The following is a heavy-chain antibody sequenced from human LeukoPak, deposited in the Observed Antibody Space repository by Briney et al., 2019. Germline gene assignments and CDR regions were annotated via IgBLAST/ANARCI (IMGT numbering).Heavy chain of an antibody. Sequence: GGSLRLSCAASGFTFSSYAMTWVRQAPGKGLEWVSTISGSGGSTYYADSVKGRLTISRDNSKNTLYLQMNSLRAEDTAVHSCAKDSGTYYKAFDYWGQGTLVTVSS. CDR1: GFTFSSYA. J-gene: IGHJ4*02. CDR2: ISGSGGST. V-gene: IGHV3-23*01. CDR3: AKDSGTYYKAFDY. D-gene: IGHD1-26*01.